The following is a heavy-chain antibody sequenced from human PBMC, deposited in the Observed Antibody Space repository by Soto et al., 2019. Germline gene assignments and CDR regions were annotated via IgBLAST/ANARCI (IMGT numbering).Heavy chain of an antibody. V-gene: IGHV3-66*01. Sequence: EVQLVESGGTLVQPGGSLRLSCAASGFDASVNYMTWVRQAPVKGLRWVSAINSGGNTFYADSVKVRFTISRDNSKNTLYLKMNSLRVEDTAMYYCVRENYYYGMDVWGQGTAVTVSS. CDR1: GFDASVNY. J-gene: IGHJ6*02. CDR3: VRENYYYGMDV. CDR2: INSGGNT.